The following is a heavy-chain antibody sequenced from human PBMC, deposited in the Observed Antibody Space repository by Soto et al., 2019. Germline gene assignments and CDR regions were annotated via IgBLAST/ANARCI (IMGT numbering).Heavy chain of an antibody. J-gene: IGHJ4*02. CDR2: IYHSGST. D-gene: IGHD2-8*01. V-gene: IGHV4-34*01. CDR1: GGSFSGYY. Sequence: SETLSLTCAVYGGSFSGYYWSWIRQPPGKGLEWIGEIYHSGSTYYNPSLKSRVTISVDRSKNQFSLKLSSVTAADTAVYYCASGPMVYAFWGQGTLVTVSS. CDR3: ASGPMVYAF.